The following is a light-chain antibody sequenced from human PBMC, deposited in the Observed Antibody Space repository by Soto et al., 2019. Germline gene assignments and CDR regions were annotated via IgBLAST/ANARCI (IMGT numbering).Light chain of an antibody. CDR2: GVS. CDR1: QGVRNN. J-gene: IGKJ1*01. Sequence: VVTQSPYTLSVSPGERAALLCRASQGVRNNLAWYQQKPGQAPRLLIYGVSTRATGVPARFSGSGSGTDFTLTISSLQPEDFAVYYCHQYDNWWTFGQGTKV. CDR3: HQYDNWWT. V-gene: IGKV3-15*01.